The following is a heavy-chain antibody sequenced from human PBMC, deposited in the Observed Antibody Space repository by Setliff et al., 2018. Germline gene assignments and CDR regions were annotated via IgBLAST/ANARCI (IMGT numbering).Heavy chain of an antibody. CDR1: GGSVSSGSYY. Sequence: SETLSLTCTVSGGSVSSGSYYWSWIRQPPGKGLEWIGYIYYSGSTNYNPSLKSRATISVDTSKNQFSLKLSSVTAADTAVYYCARGETSSGWYIYYYYYMDVWGKGTTVTVAS. D-gene: IGHD6-19*01. CDR3: ARGETSSGWYIYYYYYMDV. J-gene: IGHJ6*03. CDR2: IYYSGST. V-gene: IGHV4-61*01.